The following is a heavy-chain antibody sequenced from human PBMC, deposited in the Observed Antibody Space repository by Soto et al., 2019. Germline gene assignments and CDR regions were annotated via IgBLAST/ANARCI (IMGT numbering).Heavy chain of an antibody. CDR1: GFIFSSYA. J-gene: IGHJ6*02. D-gene: IGHD3-9*01. CDR3: ARRSVLTGSSLHYFCGMDV. CDR2: ISYDGSNK. Sequence: GGSLRLSCAASGFIFSSYATNWVRQAPGKGLEWVAVISYDGSNKYYADSVKGRFTISRDDSKNTLFLQLNSLRTEDTAVYYCARRSVLTGSSLHYFCGMDVWGQGTTVTVYS. V-gene: IGHV3-30-3*01.